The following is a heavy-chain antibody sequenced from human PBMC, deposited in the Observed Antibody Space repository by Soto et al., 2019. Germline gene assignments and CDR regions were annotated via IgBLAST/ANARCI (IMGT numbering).Heavy chain of an antibody. CDR2: INPSGGST. V-gene: IGHV1-46*01. CDR1: GYTFTSYY. Sequence: ASVKVSCKASGYTFTSYYMHWVRQAPGQGLEWMGIINPSGGSTSYAQKFQGRVTMTRDTSTSTVYMELSSLRSEDTAVYYCARAHRGGGYSYGYGFYYYGMDVWGQGTTVTVSS. D-gene: IGHD5-18*01. CDR3: ARAHRGGGYSYGYGFYYYGMDV. J-gene: IGHJ6*02.